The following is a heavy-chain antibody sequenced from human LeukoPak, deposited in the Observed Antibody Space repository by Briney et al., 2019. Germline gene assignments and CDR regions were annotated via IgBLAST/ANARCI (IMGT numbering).Heavy chain of an antibody. CDR2: INSDGRTT. J-gene: IGHJ4*02. Sequence: GGSLRLSCAASGFTFSSYEMNWVRQAPGKGLVWVSRINSDGRTTSYVDSVKGRFTISRDNAKNTLYLQMNSLRAEDTAVYYCARDRGHYAGSGDLDYWGQGTLVTVSS. CDR3: ARDRGHYAGSGDLDY. CDR1: GFTFSSYE. V-gene: IGHV3-74*01. D-gene: IGHD3-22*01.